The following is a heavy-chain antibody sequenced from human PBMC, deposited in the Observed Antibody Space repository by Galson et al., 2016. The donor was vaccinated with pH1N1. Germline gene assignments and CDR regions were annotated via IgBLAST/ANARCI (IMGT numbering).Heavy chain of an antibody. D-gene: IGHD1-26*01. J-gene: IGHJ4*02. CDR3: ATEDYYTSLY. V-gene: IGHV3-7*01. Sequence: RQAPGKGLEWVAKINQDGSRKYYVDSTKGRCTISRDNAENSLSLQMNSLRVEDTALYYCATEDYYTSLYWGQGILVTVSS. CDR2: INQDGSRK.